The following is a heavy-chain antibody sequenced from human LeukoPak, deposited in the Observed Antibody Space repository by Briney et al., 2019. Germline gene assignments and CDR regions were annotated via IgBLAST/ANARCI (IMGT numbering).Heavy chain of an antibody. Sequence: GGSLRLSCAASGFTFSDYYMSWIRQAPGKGLEWVSYISSSGSTVYYADSVKGRFTISRDNAKNSLYLQMNSLRAEDTAVYYCARRFVMATIKDWGQGTLVTVSS. J-gene: IGHJ4*02. CDR2: ISSSGSTV. CDR1: GFTFSDYY. D-gene: IGHD5-24*01. CDR3: ARRFVMATIKD. V-gene: IGHV3-11*01.